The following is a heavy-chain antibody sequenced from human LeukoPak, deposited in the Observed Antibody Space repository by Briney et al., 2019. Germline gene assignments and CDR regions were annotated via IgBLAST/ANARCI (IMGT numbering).Heavy chain of an antibody. D-gene: IGHD3-10*02. CDR3: ARGLFRDAFDI. CDR2: INHSGST. Sequence: SETLSLTCAVYGGSFSGYYWSWIRQPPGKGLEWIGEINHSGSTNYNPSLKSRVTISVDTSKNQFSLKLSSVTPADTAVYYCARGLFRDAFDIWGQGTMVTVSS. CDR1: GGSFSGYY. V-gene: IGHV4-34*01. J-gene: IGHJ3*02.